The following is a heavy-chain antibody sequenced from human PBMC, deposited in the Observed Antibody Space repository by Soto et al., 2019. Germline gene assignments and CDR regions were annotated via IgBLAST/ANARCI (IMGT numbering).Heavy chain of an antibody. Sequence: QVQLQQWGAGLLKPSETLSLTCAVYGGFVSSGSYYWSWILQPPGKGLEWIGEMSHSGGTHFNPSLKSRVTLSVDTSKNQFSLKMSSVTAADTALYYCARVERGTATTVVDAFDIWGPGTMVTVSS. CDR3: ARVERGTATTVVDAFDI. J-gene: IGHJ3*02. V-gene: IGHV4-34*01. D-gene: IGHD1-1*01. CDR1: GGFVSSGSYY. CDR2: MSHSGGT.